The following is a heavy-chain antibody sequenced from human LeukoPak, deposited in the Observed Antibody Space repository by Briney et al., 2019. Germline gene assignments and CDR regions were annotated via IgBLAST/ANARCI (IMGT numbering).Heavy chain of an antibody. CDR2: FDPEDGET. CDR3: ATGLHYYGSGSYAPPGFGV. Sequence: GASVKVSCKVSGYTLTELSMHWVRQAPGKGLEWMGGFDPEDGETIYAQKFQGRVTMTEDTSTDAAYMELSSLRSEDTAVYYCATGLHYYGSGSYAPPGFGVWGKGTTVTVSS. V-gene: IGHV1-24*01. J-gene: IGHJ6*04. CDR1: GYTLTELS. D-gene: IGHD3-10*01.